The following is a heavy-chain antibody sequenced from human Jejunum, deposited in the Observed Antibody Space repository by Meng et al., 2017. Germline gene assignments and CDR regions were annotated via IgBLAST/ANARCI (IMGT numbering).Heavy chain of an antibody. D-gene: IGHD7-27*01. J-gene: IGHJ4*02. CDR1: GGSVSSSGYQ. V-gene: IGHV4-61*08. CDR2: AST. CDR3: ARDHWGSLDY. Sequence: VQLQESGPGRAGPSETLSLICAVSGGSVSSSGYQWGWIRQPPGKGLEWIGYASTNYNPSLKSRVTISLDTSKNQFSLKLTSVTAADTAVYYCARDHWGSLDYWGQGILVTVSS.